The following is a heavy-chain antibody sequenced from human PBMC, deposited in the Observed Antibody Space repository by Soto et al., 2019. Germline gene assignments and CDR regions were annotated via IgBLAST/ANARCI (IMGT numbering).Heavy chain of an antibody. D-gene: IGHD3-10*01. Sequence: QVYLVESGGGVVQPGRSLRLSCAASGFTFSSYAMHWVRQAPGKGLEWVAVISYDETNKYYADSVKGRFTISRDNAKNTLYLQMNSLRPEDTAVYYCARDRLWFGEAEYWGQGTLVTVSS. CDR1: GFTFSSYA. CDR2: ISYDETNK. CDR3: ARDRLWFGEAEY. V-gene: IGHV3-30-3*01. J-gene: IGHJ4*02.